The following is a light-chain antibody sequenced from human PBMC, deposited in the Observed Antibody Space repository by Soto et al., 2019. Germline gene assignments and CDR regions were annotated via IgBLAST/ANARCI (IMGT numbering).Light chain of an antibody. CDR3: HQSYTTPPA. J-gene: IGKJ1*01. CDR1: QSISSY. CDR2: AAS. V-gene: IGKV1-39*01. Sequence: DIQMAQSPSSLSASVGDRVTITCRASQSISSYLNWYQQNTGKAPKLLIYAASSLQSGVPSRFSVSGSGTDYTLTVSSLQREDFATYYCHQSYTTPPACGQGTMVEIK.